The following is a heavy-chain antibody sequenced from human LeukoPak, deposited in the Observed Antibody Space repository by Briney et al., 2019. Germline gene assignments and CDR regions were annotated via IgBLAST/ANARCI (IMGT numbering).Heavy chain of an antibody. D-gene: IGHD6-6*01. J-gene: IGHJ4*02. V-gene: IGHV3-11*01. CDR2: ISSSGSTI. CDR3: ATHKPLPSIAALSLSGY. Sequence: AGSLRLSCAASGFTFSDYYMSWIRQAPGKGVGWVSFISSSGSTIYYEDSVKGRITICKDNTKNSQYLQMNSLRAEDTEVYNCATHKPLPSIAALSLSGYGGQGTLVTVS. CDR1: GFTFSDYY.